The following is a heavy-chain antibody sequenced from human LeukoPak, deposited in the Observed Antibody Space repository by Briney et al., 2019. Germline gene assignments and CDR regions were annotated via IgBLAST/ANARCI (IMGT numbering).Heavy chain of an antibody. CDR2: IIPILGIA. CDR1: GGTFSSYA. J-gene: IGHJ4*02. D-gene: IGHD6-6*01. CDR3: ARDPGLLAARPYYFDY. Sequence: GASVKVSCKASGGTFSSYAISWVRQAPGQGLEWMGRIIPILGIANYAQKFQGRVTITADKSTSTAYRGLSSLRSEDTAVYYCARDPGLLAARPYYFDYWGQGTLVTVSS. V-gene: IGHV1-69*04.